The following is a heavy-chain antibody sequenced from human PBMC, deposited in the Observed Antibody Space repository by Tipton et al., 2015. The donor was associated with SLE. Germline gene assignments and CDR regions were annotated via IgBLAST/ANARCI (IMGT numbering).Heavy chain of an antibody. V-gene: IGHV4-61*02. CDR1: GGSITSGSYF. CDR2: LYTSGAI. CDR3: ARGLAMVRGDSMDY. Sequence: TLSLTCTVSGGSITSGSYFYNWIRQPAGKGLEWIGRLYTSGAIDYNPSLKSRVTISVDTSKNQFSLKLSSVTAADTAVYYCARGLAMVRGDSMDYWGQGTLVTVSS. D-gene: IGHD3-10*01. J-gene: IGHJ4*02.